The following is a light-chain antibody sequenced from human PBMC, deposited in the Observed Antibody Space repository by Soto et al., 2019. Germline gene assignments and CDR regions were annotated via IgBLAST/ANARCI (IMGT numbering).Light chain of an antibody. J-gene: IGKJ1*01. CDR2: AAS. CDR3: QQYYSYPRT. V-gene: IGKV1-NL1*01. Sequence: EIMMTHAPATLSVSPGERATLFCRARQSLTNPYIAWYQQKPGKAPKLLIYAASSLQSGVPSRFSGSGSGTDFTLTISSLQPEDFATYYCQQYYSYPRTFGQGTKVDI. CDR1: QSLTNP.